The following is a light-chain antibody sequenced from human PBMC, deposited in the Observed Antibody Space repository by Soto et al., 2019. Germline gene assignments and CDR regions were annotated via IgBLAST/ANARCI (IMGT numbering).Light chain of an antibody. CDR2: AAS. CDR3: QQLNSYPPT. CDR1: QGISSY. V-gene: IGKV1-9*01. J-gene: IGKJ1*01. Sequence: DIQLTQSPSFLSASVGDRVTITCRASQGISSYLAWYQQKPGKAPKLLISAASTLQSGVPSRFSGSASGTEFTLTISSLQPEDFATYYCQQLNSYPPTFGQGTKVEIK.